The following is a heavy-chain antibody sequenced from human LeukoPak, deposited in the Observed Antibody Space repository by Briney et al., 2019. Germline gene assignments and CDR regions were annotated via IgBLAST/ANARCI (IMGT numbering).Heavy chain of an antibody. V-gene: IGHV1-69*04. CDR1: GGIFSSYT. Sequence: ASVKVSCKASGGIFSSYTISWVRQAPGQGLEWMGRIIPILGIANYAQKFQGRVTITADKSTSTAYMELSTLRSKNAAESPRARDISGSLRGATDISGQATMVTVSS. D-gene: IGHD6-19*01. CDR2: IIPILGIA. J-gene: IGHJ3*02. CDR3: ARDISGSLRGATDI.